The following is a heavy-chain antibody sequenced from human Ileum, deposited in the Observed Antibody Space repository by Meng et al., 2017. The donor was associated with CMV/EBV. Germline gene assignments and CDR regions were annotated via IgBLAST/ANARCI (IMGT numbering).Heavy chain of an antibody. CDR3: ARDRFDP. Sequence: HVHPTESGPGLVKPSDTLSLTCTVTGASLNDYYWSWIRQPAGKGLEWIGRIFATGTTNYNPSLKSRVTMSVDTSKNQFSLKLTSVTAADTAVYFCARDRFDPWGQGALVTVSS. CDR2: IFATGTT. CDR1: GASLNDYY. J-gene: IGHJ5*02. V-gene: IGHV4-4*07.